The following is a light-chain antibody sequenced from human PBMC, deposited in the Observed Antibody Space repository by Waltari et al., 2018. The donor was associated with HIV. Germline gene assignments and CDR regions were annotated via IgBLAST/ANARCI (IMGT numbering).Light chain of an antibody. CDR2: GAS. CDR3: QQTYSSARDT. CDR1: KNINSN. Sequence: DIQMTQSPSSLSASVGDRVFITCQSSKNINSNLNWYQQKPGKAPKLRIYGASRRQSGVPARVSGTGYGTDFTLTISSLEAEDFATYRCQQTYSSARDTFGQGTKLDIK. V-gene: IGKV1-39*01. J-gene: IGKJ2*01.